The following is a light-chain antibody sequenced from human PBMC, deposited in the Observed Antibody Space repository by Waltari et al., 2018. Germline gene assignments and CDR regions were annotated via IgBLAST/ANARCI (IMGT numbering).Light chain of an antibody. J-gene: IGKJ2*01. Sequence: EIVMTQSPATLSVSPGERATLSCRASQVVSSNLAWYQQKPGQAPRLLIYGASSRATGIPGRFSGSGSGTDFTLTISSLQSEDFAVYYCQQYNSWPPYTFGQGTKLQIK. CDR2: GAS. V-gene: IGKV3-15*01. CDR3: QQYNSWPPYT. CDR1: QVVSSN.